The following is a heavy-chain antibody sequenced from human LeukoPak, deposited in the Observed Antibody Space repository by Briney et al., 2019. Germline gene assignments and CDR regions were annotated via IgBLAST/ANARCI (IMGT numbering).Heavy chain of an antibody. D-gene: IGHD4-11*01. J-gene: IGHJ5*02. Sequence: PSETLSLTCTVSGGSISSYYWSWIRQPPRKGLEWIGYIYYSGSTNYNPSLKSRVTISVDTSKNQFSLKLSSVTAADTAVYYCARDRYDYPQGWFDPWGQGTLVAVSS. CDR3: ARDRYDYPQGWFDP. CDR1: GGSISSYY. V-gene: IGHV4-59*01. CDR2: IYYSGST.